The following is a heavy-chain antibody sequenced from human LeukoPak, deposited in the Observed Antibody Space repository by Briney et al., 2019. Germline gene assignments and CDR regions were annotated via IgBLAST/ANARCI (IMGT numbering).Heavy chain of an antibody. V-gene: IGHV3-43*02. CDR2: ISGDGGST. CDR3: AKDRGGFGESPFDY. Sequence: GGSLRLSCAASGFTFDDYAMHWVRQAPGKGLEGVSLISGDGGSTYYADSVKGRFTISRDNSKNSLYLQMNSLRTEDTALYYCAKDRGGFGESPFDYWGQGTLVTVSS. CDR1: GFTFDDYA. D-gene: IGHD3-10*01. J-gene: IGHJ4*02.